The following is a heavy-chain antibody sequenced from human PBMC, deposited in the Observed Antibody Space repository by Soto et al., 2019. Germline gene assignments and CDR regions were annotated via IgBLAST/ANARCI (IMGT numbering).Heavy chain of an antibody. V-gene: IGHV3-23*01. CDR1: GFTFRNYA. CDR2: ISGNGGDI. D-gene: IGHD3-16*01. Sequence: PGGSVRLSCAASGFTFRNYAMSWVRQAPGKGLEWVSRISGNGGDINYADSVKGRFTISRDNSKNTLYLQMNSLRAEDTAVYYCSKRGDVVEVSRTFVGYGMAVWGQGATVTLP. J-gene: IGHJ6*01. CDR3: SKRGDVVEVSRTFVGYGMAV.